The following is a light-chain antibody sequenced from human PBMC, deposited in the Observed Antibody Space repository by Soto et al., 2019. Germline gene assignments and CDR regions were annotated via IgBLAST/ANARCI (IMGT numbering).Light chain of an antibody. CDR3: QQSYSTPLT. CDR2: GVS. Sequence: PGGRATLSFRASQSGSDSYLAWYQQKPGQPPRPLIYGVSSRGYGIPDRFSGSGSGTDFTLTISSLQPEDFATYYCQQSYSTPLTFGGGTRLEIK. V-gene: IGKV3-20*01. J-gene: IGKJ5*01. CDR1: QSGSDSY.